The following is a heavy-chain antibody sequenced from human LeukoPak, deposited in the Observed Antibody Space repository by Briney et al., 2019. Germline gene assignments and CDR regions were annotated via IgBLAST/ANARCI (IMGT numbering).Heavy chain of an antibody. CDR3: ARVRVVVVVAAIHDWFDP. J-gene: IGHJ5*02. CDR1: GYTFTSYD. D-gene: IGHD2-15*01. V-gene: IGHV1-8*01. CDR2: MNPNSGNT. Sequence: ASVKVSCKASGYTFTSYDINWVRQATGQRLEWMGWMNPNSGNTGYAQKFQGRVTMTRNTSIGTAYMELSSLRSEDTAVYYCARVRVVVVVAAIHDWFDPWGQGTLVTVSS.